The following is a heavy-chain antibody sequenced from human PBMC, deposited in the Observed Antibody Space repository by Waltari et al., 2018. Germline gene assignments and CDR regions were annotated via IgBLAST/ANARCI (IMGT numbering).Heavy chain of an antibody. CDR1: GGSISSYY. D-gene: IGHD3-3*01. CDR3: ARAYYDFWSGYPQPSNWFDP. Sequence: QVQLQESGPGLVKPSETLSLTCTVSGGSISSYYWSWIRQPPGKGLEWIGYIYYSGSTNYNPSLKSRVTISVDTSKNQFSLKLSSVTAADTAVYYCARAYYDFWSGYPQPSNWFDPWGQGTLVTVSS. V-gene: IGHV4-59*01. J-gene: IGHJ5*02. CDR2: IYYSGST.